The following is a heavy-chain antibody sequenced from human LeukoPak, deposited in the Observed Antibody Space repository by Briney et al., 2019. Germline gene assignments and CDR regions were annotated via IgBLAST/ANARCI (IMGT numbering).Heavy chain of an antibody. CDR2: IYCTGTT. CDR1: RGSISTYY. V-gene: IGHV4-59*01. CDR3: AREGHYYASGSGAFDI. Sequence: SETLSLTCTVSRGSISTYYWNWIRQPPGKGLEWIGYIYCTGTTDYNPSLKSRVTMSVDTSKNQFSLKLSSVTTADTAVYYCAREGHYYASGSGAFDIWGQGTMITVSS. D-gene: IGHD3-10*01. J-gene: IGHJ3*02.